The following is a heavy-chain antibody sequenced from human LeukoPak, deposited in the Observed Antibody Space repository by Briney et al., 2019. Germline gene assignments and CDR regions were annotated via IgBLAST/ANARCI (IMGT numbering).Heavy chain of an antibody. CDR3: ASAGQPRYYYYYMDV. CDR2: INHSGST. D-gene: IGHD6-6*01. V-gene: IGHV4-34*01. Sequence: SETLSLTYAVYFRSFNGYSWSWLRQPPAKGLAWVVEINHSGSTNNKPSIKSRVNISVDTSKKQFSLKLNSVTAADTAVYYCASAGQPRYYYYYMDVWGKGTTVTISS. CDR1: FRSFNGYS. J-gene: IGHJ6*03.